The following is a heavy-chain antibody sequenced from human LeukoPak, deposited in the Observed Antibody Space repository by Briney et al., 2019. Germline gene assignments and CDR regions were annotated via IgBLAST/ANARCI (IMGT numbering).Heavy chain of an antibody. Sequence: PSETLSLTCTVSGGSISSYYWSWTRQPPGKGLEWIGYIYYSGSTNYNPSLKSRVTISVDTSKNQFSLKLSSVTAADTAVYYCARVSGWFDPWGQGTLVTVSS. CDR3: ARVSGWFDP. CDR2: IYYSGST. V-gene: IGHV4-59*01. CDR1: GGSISSYY. J-gene: IGHJ5*02. D-gene: IGHD3-10*01.